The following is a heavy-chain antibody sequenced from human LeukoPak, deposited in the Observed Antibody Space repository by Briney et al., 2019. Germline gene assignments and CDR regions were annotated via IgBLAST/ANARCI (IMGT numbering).Heavy chain of an antibody. CDR1: GFTFSSYG. J-gene: IGHJ4*02. D-gene: IGHD6-19*01. CDR2: ISYDGSNK. Sequence: GGSLRLSCAASGFTFSSYGMRWVRQAPGKGLEWVAVISYDGSNKYYADSVKGRFTISRDNAKNSLYLQMNSLRAEDTAVYYCASWYSSGWYNGYWGQGTLVTVSS. CDR3: ASWYSSGWYNGY. V-gene: IGHV3-30*03.